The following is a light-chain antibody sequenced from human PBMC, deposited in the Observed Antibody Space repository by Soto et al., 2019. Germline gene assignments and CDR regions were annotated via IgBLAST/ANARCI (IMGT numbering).Light chain of an antibody. Sequence: EIVMTQHKDTLSGSPGERATLSCMASQHLSRSLAWYQQKPGQGPGLLSYGTSTRAGGVPARFSGGGSGTEFTLTITSLQSEDFAVYYCHQYNGWRSTFGQGTRV. CDR1: QHLSRS. CDR3: HQYNGWRST. V-gene: IGKV3-15*01. CDR2: GTS. J-gene: IGKJ1*01.